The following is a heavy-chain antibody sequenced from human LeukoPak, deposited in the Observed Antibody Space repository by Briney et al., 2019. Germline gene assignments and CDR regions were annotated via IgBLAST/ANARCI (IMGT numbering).Heavy chain of an antibody. V-gene: IGHV3-15*01. D-gene: IGHD2-15*01. CDR1: AFTFSNAW. Sequence: GGSLRLSCAASAFTFSNAWMNWVRQAPGKGLEWVGRIKSRTDGGTTDYAAPVEGRFTISRDDSKNTLYLQMNSLKTEDTAVYYCTTEERVSSGYCSGGSCYIDYWGQGTLVTVSS. CDR3: TTEERVSSGYCSGGSCYIDY. CDR2: IKSRTDGGTT. J-gene: IGHJ4*02.